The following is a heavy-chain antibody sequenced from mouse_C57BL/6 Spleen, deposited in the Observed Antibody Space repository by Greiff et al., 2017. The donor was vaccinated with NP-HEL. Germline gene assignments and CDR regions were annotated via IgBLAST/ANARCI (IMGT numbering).Heavy chain of an antibody. Sequence: QVQLQQSGAELVRPGSSVKLSCKASGYTFTSYWMHWVKQRPIQGLEWIGNIDPSDSETHYNQKFKDKATLTVDKSSSTAYMQLSSLTSEDSAVYYCARKAPLVTTYYFDYWGQGTTLTVSS. J-gene: IGHJ2*01. CDR2: IDPSDSET. D-gene: IGHD2-2*01. V-gene: IGHV1-52*01. CDR3: ARKAPLVTTYYFDY. CDR1: GYTFTSYW.